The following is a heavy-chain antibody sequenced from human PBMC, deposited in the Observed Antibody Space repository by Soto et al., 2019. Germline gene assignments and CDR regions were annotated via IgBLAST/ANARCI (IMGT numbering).Heavy chain of an antibody. CDR1: GFSFSDYY. J-gene: IGHJ4*02. D-gene: IGHD6-19*01. CDR2: IIGSSSNI. CDR3: AKMTSSGWYDPVFH. V-gene: IGHV3-11*01. Sequence: QVQLVESGGGLVKTRGSLRLSCVASGFSFSDYYMSWVRQAPGKGLEWISYIIGSSSNIYYADSVKGRFTISRDNAENSVYLQTNNLRAEDTARYYRAKMTSSGWYDPVFHWGQGTLVTVSS.